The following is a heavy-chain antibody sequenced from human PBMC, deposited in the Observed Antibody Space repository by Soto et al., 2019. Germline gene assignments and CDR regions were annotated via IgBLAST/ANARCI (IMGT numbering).Heavy chain of an antibody. CDR3: ARARGARYFDY. D-gene: IGHD2-15*01. V-gene: IGHV4-39*01. Sequence: SETLSLTCTVSGGSISSSSYYWGWIRQPPGKGLEWIGSIYYSGSTYYNPSLKSRVTISVDTSKNQFSLKLSSVTAADTAVYYCARARGARYFDYWGQGTLVTVSS. J-gene: IGHJ4*02. CDR1: GGSISSSSYY. CDR2: IYYSGST.